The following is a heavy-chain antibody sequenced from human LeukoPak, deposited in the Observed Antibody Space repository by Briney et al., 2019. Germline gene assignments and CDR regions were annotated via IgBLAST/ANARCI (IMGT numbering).Heavy chain of an antibody. V-gene: IGHV4-39*01. CDR2: IYYSGST. Sequence: KTSETLSLTCTVSGGSIGSSSYYWGWIRQPPGKGLEWIGSIYYSGSTYYNPSLKSRVTISVDTSKNQFSLKLSSVTAADTAVYCCARVKYYYGSGSFDYWGQGTLVTVSS. D-gene: IGHD3-10*01. CDR3: ARVKYYYGSGSFDY. CDR1: GGSIGSSSYY. J-gene: IGHJ4*02.